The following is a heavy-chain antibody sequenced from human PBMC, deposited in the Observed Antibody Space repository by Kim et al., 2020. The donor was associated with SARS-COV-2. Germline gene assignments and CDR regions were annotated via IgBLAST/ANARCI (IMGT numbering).Heavy chain of an antibody. CDR3: ARLSPWGSGSFKWFDP. D-gene: IGHD3-10*01. J-gene: IGHJ5*02. V-gene: IGHV1-3*01. Sequence: KFQGRVTITRDTSASTAYMELSSLRSEDTAVYYCARLSPWGSGSFKWFDPWGQGTLVTVSS.